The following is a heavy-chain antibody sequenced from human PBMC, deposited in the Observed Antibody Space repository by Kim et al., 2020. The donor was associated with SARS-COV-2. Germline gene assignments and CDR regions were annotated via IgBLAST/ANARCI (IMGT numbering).Heavy chain of an antibody. V-gene: IGHV1-3*01. Sequence: ASVKVSCKASGYTFDTYALYWVRQAPGQRFEWMGWINGGNGNTRYSQNFQGRVTITRDTSATTAYMELSSLTSKDTAVYYCAREGSGSYNWLGPWGQGTLVTVSS. CDR1: GYTFDTYA. J-gene: IGHJ5*02. CDR3: AREGSGSYNWLGP. CDR2: INGGNGNT. D-gene: IGHD3-10*01.